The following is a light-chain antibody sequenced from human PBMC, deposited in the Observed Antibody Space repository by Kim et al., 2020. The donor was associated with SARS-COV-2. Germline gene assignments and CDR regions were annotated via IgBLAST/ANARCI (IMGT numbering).Light chain of an antibody. V-gene: IGLV7-46*01. CDR1: TGAVTSGHY. Sequence: QAVVTQEPSLTVSPGGTVTLTCGSSTGAVTSGHYPYWFHQKPGQAPRTLIYDTNNKHSWTPARFSGSLLGGKAALTLSGAQPEDEAEYYCLLSYTATRVLGGGTQLTVL. CDR3: LLSYTATRV. J-gene: IGLJ3*02. CDR2: DTN.